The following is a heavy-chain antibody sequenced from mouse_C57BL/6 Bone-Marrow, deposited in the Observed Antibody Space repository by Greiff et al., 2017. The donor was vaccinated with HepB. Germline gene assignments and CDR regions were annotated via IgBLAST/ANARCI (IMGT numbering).Heavy chain of an antibody. CDR3: ASGHYDGYPAWFAY. CDR1: GYTFTSYW. J-gene: IGHJ3*01. V-gene: IGHV1-61*01. D-gene: IGHD2-3*01. Sequence: HFNHPLAYLVRPGSSVKLSCKASGYTFTSYWMDWVKQRPGQGLEWIGNIYPSDSETHYNQKFKDKATLTVDKSSSTAYMQLSSLTSEDSAVYYCASGHYDGYPAWFAYWGQGTLVTVSA. CDR2: IYPSDSET.